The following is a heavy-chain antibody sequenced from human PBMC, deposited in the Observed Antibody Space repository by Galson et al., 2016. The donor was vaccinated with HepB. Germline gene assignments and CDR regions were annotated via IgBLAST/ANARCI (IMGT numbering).Heavy chain of an antibody. CDR3: ATSERLAGTDAFGI. Sequence: TLSLTCAVSGGSISSYDWWNWVRQAPGKGLEWIGEIYHGGRTIYNPSLKSRVTMSLDKSKNQFSLILSSVTAADTAIYYCATSERLAGTDAFGIWGQGTMVTVSS. CDR1: GGSISSYDW. V-gene: IGHV4-4*02. CDR2: IYHGGRT. D-gene: IGHD6-19*01. J-gene: IGHJ3*02.